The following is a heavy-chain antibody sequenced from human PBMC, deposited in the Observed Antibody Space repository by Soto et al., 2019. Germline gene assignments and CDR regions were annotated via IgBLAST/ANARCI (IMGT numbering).Heavy chain of an antibody. D-gene: IGHD2-15*01. J-gene: IGHJ6*03. CDR3: ARGDCSGGSCHYYYYYMDV. CDR1: GDSVSSNSAA. CDR2: TYYRSKWYN. V-gene: IGHV6-1*01. Sequence: SQTLSLTCAISGDSVSSNSAAWNWIRQSPSRGLEWLGRTYYRSKWYNDYAVSVKSRITINPDTSKNQFSLQLNSVTPEDTAVYYCARGDCSGGSCHYYYYYMDVWGKGTTVTV.